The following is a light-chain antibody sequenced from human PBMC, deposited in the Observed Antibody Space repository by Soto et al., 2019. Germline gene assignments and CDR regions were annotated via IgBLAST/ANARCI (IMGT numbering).Light chain of an antibody. CDR2: GAS. CDR3: QQSNT. J-gene: IGKJ4*01. CDR1: QSVSSY. Sequence: EIVLTQSPATLSLSPGERAALSCRASQSVSSYLAWYQQKPGQAPRLLIYGASSRATGIPDRFSGSGSGTDFTLTISSLQPDDFATYYCQQSNTFGGGTKVDIK. V-gene: IGKV3-11*01.